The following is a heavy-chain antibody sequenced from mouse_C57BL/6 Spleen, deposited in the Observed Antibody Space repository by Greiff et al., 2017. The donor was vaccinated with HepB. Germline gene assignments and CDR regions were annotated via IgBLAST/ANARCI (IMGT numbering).Heavy chain of an antibody. CDR1: GFTFSDYG. Sequence: EVKLVESGGGLVKPGGSLKLSCAASGFTFSDYGMHWVRQAPEKGLEWVAYISSGSSTIYYADTVKGRFTISRENAKNTLFLQMTSLRSEDTAMYYCAILYYDYDGFAYWGQGTLVTVSA. D-gene: IGHD2-4*01. CDR3: AILYYDYDGFAY. J-gene: IGHJ3*01. CDR2: ISSGSSTI. V-gene: IGHV5-17*01.